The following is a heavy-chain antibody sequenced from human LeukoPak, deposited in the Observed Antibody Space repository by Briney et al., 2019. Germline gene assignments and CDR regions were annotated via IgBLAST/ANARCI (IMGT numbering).Heavy chain of an antibody. V-gene: IGHV4-61*01. CDR2: IYYSGST. D-gene: IGHD2-21*01. CDR1: GGSVSSGSYY. CDR3: ARDRVVGSPTKYYYYYGMDV. Sequence: PSETLSLTCTVSGGSVSSGSYYWSWIRQPPGKGLEWIGYIYYSGSTNYNPSLKSRVTISVGTSKNQFSLKLSSVTAADTAVYYCARDRVVGSPTKYYYYYGMDVWGQGTTVTVSS. J-gene: IGHJ6*02.